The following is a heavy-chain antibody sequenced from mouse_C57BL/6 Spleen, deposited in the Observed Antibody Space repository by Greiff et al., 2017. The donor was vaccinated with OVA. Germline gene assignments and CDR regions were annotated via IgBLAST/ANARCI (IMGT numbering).Heavy chain of an antibody. CDR2: ISTGGDYT. Sequence: EVQRVEPGEGLVKPGGSLKLSCAASGFTFSSYSMSWVRQTPEQRLEWVAYISTGGDYTYYADTVKGRFTISRDNARNTLYLQLSSLKSEDTAVYYCTREGAMDDWGKGTTVTVSS. V-gene: IGHV5-9-1*02. J-gene: IGHJ4*01. CDR1: GFTFSSYS. CDR3: TREGAMDD.